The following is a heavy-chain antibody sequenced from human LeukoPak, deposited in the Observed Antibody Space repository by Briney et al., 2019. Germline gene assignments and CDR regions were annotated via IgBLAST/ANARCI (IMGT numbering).Heavy chain of an antibody. J-gene: IGHJ4*02. D-gene: IGHD5-12*01. Sequence: GGSLRLSCAASGFTFSSYAMNWVRQAPGKGLEWVSGISGSGDSTYYADSVKGRFTISRDNSKNTLYLQMNSLRAEDTAVYYCARLVATIPDRFFDCWGQGTLATVSS. CDR3: ARLVATIPDRFFDC. V-gene: IGHV3-23*01. CDR1: GFTFSSYA. CDR2: ISGSGDST.